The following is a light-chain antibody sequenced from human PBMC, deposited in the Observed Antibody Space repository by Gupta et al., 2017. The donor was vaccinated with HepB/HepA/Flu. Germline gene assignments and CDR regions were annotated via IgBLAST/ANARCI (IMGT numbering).Light chain of an antibody. CDR2: EVN. J-gene: IGLJ2*01. V-gene: IGLV2-23*02. CDR3: CSYASSSTLV. CDR1: SSDVGSYNL. Sequence: QSALTHPASVLRSPGQAITISCTRTSSDVGSYNLVSWYQHHPGEAPKLMIYEVNKRPSGVSNRFSDSKSVNAASLTISGMHVDDEADYYCCSYASSSTLVFGGGTTLTVL.